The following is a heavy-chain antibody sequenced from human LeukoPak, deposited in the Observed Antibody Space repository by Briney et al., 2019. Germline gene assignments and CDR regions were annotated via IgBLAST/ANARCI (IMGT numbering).Heavy chain of an antibody. CDR2: ISGSGGST. CDR1: GFTFSSYA. CDR3: AKVHYSGSLWYPCDY. Sequence: GGSLRLSCAASGFTFSSYAMSWVRQAPGKVLEWVSAISGSGGSTYYADSVKGRFIISRDNSKNTLYLQMNSLRAEDTAVYYCAKVHYSGSLWYPCDYWGQGTLVTVSS. D-gene: IGHD3-10*01. J-gene: IGHJ4*02. V-gene: IGHV3-23*01.